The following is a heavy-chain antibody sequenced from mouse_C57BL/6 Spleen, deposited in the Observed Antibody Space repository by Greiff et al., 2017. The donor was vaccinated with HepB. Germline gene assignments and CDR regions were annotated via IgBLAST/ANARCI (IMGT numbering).Heavy chain of an antibody. CDR1: GYTFTSYW. D-gene: IGHD2-2*01. CDR3: AGAGYDIYYYAMDY. J-gene: IGHJ4*01. CDR2: IHPNSGST. Sequence: QVQLQQPGAELVKPGASVKLSCKASGYTFTSYWMHWVKQRPGQGLEWIGMIHPNSGSTNYNEKFKSKATLTVDKSSSTAYMQLSSLTSEDSAVYYCAGAGYDIYYYAMDYWGQGTTVTVSS. V-gene: IGHV1-64*01.